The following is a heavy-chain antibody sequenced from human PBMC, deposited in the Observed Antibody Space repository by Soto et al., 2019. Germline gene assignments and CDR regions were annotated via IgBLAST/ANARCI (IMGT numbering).Heavy chain of an antibody. CDR1: GFTFSSYW. CDR3: ARVTSLGYCSGGSWGGCIDAFDI. CDR2: IKQDGSEK. J-gene: IGHJ3*02. V-gene: IGHV3-7*01. D-gene: IGHD2-15*01. Sequence: GSLRLSCAASGFTFSSYWMSWVRQAPGKGLEWVANIKQDGSEKYYVDSVKGRFTISRDNAKNSLYLQMNSLRAEDTAVYYCARVTSLGYCSGGSWGGCIDAFDIWGQGTMVTVS.